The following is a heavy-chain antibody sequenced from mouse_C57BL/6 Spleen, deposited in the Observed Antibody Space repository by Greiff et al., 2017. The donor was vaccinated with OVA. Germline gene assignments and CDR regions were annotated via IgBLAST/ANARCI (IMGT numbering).Heavy chain of an antibody. CDR1: GYTFTSYW. V-gene: IGHV1-53*01. J-gene: IGHJ1*03. CDR3: AREFTTVVARYVDV. D-gene: IGHD1-1*01. CDR2: INPSNGGT. Sequence: VQLQQPGTELVKPGASVKLSCKASGYTFTSYWMHWVKQRPGQGLEWIGNINPSNGGTNYNEKFKSKATLTVDKSSSTAYMQLSSLTSEDSAVYYCAREFTTVVARYVDVWGTGTTVTVSS.